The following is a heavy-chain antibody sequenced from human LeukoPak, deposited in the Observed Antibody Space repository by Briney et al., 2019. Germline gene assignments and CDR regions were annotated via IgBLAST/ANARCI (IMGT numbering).Heavy chain of an antibody. J-gene: IGHJ4*02. V-gene: IGHV3-74*01. CDR3: ARDSFYYDSSGYYYY. CDR1: GFTFSSYW. CDR2: INSDGSST. Sequence: GGSLRLSCAASGFTFSSYWMHWVRQAPGKGLVWVSHINSDGSSTSYADSVKGRFTISRDNAKNTLYLQMNSLRAEDTAVYYCARDSFYYDSSGYYYYWGQGTLVTVSS. D-gene: IGHD3-22*01.